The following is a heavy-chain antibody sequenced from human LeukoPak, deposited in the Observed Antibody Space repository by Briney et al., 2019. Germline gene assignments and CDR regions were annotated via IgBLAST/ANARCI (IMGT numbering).Heavy chain of an antibody. J-gene: IGHJ3*02. Sequence: SETLSLTCGVYAGSFSGYYWTWIRQSPGKGLEWIGKITHSGSTNYNPSLKSRVTISIDTSNNQFSLKLSSVTAADTAVYYCARLNLPAIRGAFDIWGQGTMVTVSS. D-gene: IGHD2-21*01. CDR3: ARLNLPAIRGAFDI. V-gene: IGHV4-34*01. CDR1: AGSFSGYY. CDR2: ITHSGST.